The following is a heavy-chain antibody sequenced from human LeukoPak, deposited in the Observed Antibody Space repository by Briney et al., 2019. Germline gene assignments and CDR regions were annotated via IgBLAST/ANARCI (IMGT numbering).Heavy chain of an antibody. V-gene: IGHV3-30*04. CDR1: GFTFSSYA. CDR2: ISYDGSNK. Sequence: PGGSLRLSCAASGFTFSSYAMHWVRQAPGKGLEWVAVISYDGSNKYYADSVKGRFTISRDNSKNTLYLQMNSLRAEDTAVYYCARDRIAVAKYYFDYWGQGTLVTVSS. CDR3: ARDRIAVAKYYFDY. D-gene: IGHD6-19*01. J-gene: IGHJ4*02.